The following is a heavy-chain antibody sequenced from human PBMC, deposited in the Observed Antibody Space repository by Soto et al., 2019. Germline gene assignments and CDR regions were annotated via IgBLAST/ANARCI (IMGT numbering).Heavy chain of an antibody. CDR1: GYTFSTYW. D-gene: IGHD3-10*01. CDR2: IYPGDSDT. CDR3: ARKFAPEFFDS. Sequence: GESLKISCNGSGYTFSTYWIAWVRQMPGKGLEWMGIIYPGDSDTKYSPAFQGQVTISADKSINTAYLQWTSLEASDTAMYYCARKFAPEFFDSWGQGTLVTVSS. V-gene: IGHV5-51*01. J-gene: IGHJ4*02.